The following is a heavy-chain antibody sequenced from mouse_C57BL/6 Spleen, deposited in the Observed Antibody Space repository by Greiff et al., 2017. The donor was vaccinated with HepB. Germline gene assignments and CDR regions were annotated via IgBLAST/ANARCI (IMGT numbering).Heavy chain of an antibody. CDR2: SRNKANDYTT. V-gene: IGHV7-1*01. CDR1: GFTFSDFY. CDR3: AREELGYALDY. Sequence: EVKLVESGGGLVQPGRSLRLSCAPSGFTFSDFYMEWVRQAPGKGLEWIAASRNKANDYTTEYSASVKGRFIVSRDTSQSILYLQMNALRAEDTAIYYCAREELGYALDYWGQGTSVTVSS. D-gene: IGHD4-1*01. J-gene: IGHJ4*01.